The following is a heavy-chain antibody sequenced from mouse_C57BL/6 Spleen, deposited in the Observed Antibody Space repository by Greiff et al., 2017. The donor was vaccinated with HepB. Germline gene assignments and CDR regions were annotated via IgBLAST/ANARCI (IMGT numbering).Heavy chain of an antibody. V-gene: IGHV2-6-1*01. D-gene: IGHD2-5*01. CDR3: ARHGWYSNYPYWYFDV. Sequence: VKLQESGPGLVAPSQSLSITCTVSGFSLTSYGVHWVRQPPGTGLEWLVVIWSDGSTTYNSALKSRLSISKDNSKSQVFLKMNSLQTDDTAMYYCARHGWYSNYPYWYFDVWGTGTTFTVSS. CDR1: GFSLTSYG. CDR2: IWSDGST. J-gene: IGHJ1*03.